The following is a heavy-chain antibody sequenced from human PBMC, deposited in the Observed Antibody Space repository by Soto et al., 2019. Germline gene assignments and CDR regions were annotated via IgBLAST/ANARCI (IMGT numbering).Heavy chain of an antibody. CDR3: ATTTVTTKEDTGYYGMDV. J-gene: IGHJ6*02. CDR2: ISGSGGST. V-gene: IGHV3-23*01. Sequence: EVQLLESGGGLVQPGGSLRLSCAASGFTFSSYAMSWVRQAPGKGLEWVSAISGSGGSTYYADSVKGRFTISRDNSKNTLYLQMNSLRAEDTAVYYCATTTVTTKEDTGYYGMDVWGQGTTVTVSS. D-gene: IGHD4-4*01. CDR1: GFTFSSYA.